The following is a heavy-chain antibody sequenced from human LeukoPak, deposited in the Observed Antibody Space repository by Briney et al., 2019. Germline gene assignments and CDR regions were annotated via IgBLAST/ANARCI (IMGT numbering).Heavy chain of an antibody. Sequence: GGSLRLSCAASGFTFSSYATSWVRQAPGKGLEWVSAISGSGGNTYYADSVKGRFTISRDNAKNTLYLQMNSLRAEDTAEYYCAKRGGTESFYYFYYMDVWGKGTTVTVSS. CDR3: AKRGGTESFYYFYYMDV. CDR2: ISGSGGNT. V-gene: IGHV3-23*01. J-gene: IGHJ6*03. D-gene: IGHD2-15*01. CDR1: GFTFSSYA.